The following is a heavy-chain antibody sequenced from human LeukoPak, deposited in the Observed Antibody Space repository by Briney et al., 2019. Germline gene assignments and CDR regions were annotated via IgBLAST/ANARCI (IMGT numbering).Heavy chain of an antibody. Sequence: ASVKVSCKASGYIFTSYDIDWVRQATGQGPEWMGWMNPSSGNTGYAQKFQGRVTMTRNTSISTAYMELSNLKSEDTAVYYCVSRDRSGWFDFDYWGQGTLVAVSS. CDR3: VSRDRSGWFDFDY. CDR2: MNPSSGNT. D-gene: IGHD6-19*01. V-gene: IGHV1-8*01. J-gene: IGHJ4*02. CDR1: GYIFTSYD.